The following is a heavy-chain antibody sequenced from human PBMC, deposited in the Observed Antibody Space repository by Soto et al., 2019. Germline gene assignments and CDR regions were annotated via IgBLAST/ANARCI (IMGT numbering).Heavy chain of an antibody. CDR1: GGSVSSGSYY. J-gene: IGHJ6*02. V-gene: IGHV4-61*01. D-gene: IGHD3-3*01. CDR2: IYYSGST. CDR3: ARGSITIFGVATYGMDV. Sequence: PSETLSLTCTVSGGSVSSGSYYWSWIRQPPGKGLEWIGYIYYSGSTNYNPSLKSRVTISVDTSKNQFSLKLSSVTAADTAVYYCARGSITIFGVATYGMDVWGQGTTVTVSS.